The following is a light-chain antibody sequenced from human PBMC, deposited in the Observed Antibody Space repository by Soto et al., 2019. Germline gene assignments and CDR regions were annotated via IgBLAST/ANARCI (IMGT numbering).Light chain of an antibody. CDR2: GAS. CDR3: QQYNNWPSIT. V-gene: IGKV3-15*01. Sequence: VMTVSAATLSVSPGERPTLSCRASQSVSSNLAWYQQKPGQAPRLPIYGASTRATGIPARFSGSGSGTEFTLTISSLQSEDFAVYYCQQYNNWPSITFGQGTRLAI. J-gene: IGKJ5*01. CDR1: QSVSSN.